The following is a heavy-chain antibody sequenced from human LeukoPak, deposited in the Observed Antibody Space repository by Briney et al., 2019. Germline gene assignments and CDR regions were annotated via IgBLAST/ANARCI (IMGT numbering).Heavy chain of an antibody. D-gene: IGHD6-6*01. J-gene: IGHJ4*02. Sequence: SQTLSLTCTVSGGSISSGSYYWSWIRQPAGKGLEWIGRIYTSGSTNYNPSLKSRVTISVDTSKNQFSLKLSSVTAADTAVYYCARAGIAARPVLFDYWGQGTLVTVSS. CDR1: GGSISSGSYY. CDR2: IYTSGST. V-gene: IGHV4-61*02. CDR3: ARAGIAARPVLFDY.